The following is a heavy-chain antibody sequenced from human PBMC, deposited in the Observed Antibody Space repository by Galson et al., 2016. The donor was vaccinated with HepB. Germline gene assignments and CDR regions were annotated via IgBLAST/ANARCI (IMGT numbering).Heavy chain of an antibody. V-gene: IGHV1-8*01. J-gene: IGHJ5*01. CDR3: ARYAKGGFDP. Sequence: SCKASGYTFTTYDINWVRQATGQGLEWMGWLNPNSGNTGYAQKFQGRVTMTGDTSISTAYMELSSLRSEDTAVYYGARYAKGGFDPWGQGTLVTVSS. CDR1: GYTFTTYD. CDR2: LNPNSGNT.